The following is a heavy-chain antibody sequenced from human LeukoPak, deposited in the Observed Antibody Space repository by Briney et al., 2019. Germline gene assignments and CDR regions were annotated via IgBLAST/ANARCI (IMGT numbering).Heavy chain of an antibody. CDR2: VSGYNGNT. Sequence: GVSVKVSCKASGYTFTSHGINWFRQAPGQGLEWMGWVSGYNGNTDYAQKFQGRVTMTTDRSTNTVYMELRSLRSGDTAVYYCARDRPVMITFGGVIIAAYWGQGTLVSVSS. CDR1: GYTFTSHG. V-gene: IGHV1-18*01. D-gene: IGHD3-16*02. J-gene: IGHJ4*02. CDR3: ARDRPVMITFGGVIIAAY.